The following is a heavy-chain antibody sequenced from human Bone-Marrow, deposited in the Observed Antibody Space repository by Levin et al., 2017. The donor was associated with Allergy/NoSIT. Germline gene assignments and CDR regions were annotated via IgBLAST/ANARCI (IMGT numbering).Heavy chain of an antibody. V-gene: IGHV4-4*02. CDR2: IYHSGSI. J-gene: IGHJ5*02. Sequence: SETLSLTCGVSDDSISSSHWWTWVRQPPGKGLEWIGEIYHSGSINYNPSLKSRVTISVEKSKNQFSLKLSSVTAADTAVYYCARRNVLAPGEEWFDPWGQGTLVTVSS. CDR3: ARRNVLAPGEEWFDP. D-gene: IGHD7-27*01. CDR1: DDSISSSHW.